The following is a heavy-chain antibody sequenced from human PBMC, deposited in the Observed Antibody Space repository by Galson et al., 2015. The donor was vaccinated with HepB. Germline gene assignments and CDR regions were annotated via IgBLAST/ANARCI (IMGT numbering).Heavy chain of an antibody. Sequence: SLRLSCAASGFTFSSYGMHWVRQAPGKGLEWVAVISYDGSNKYYADSVKGRFTISRDNSKNTLYLQMNSLRAEDTAVYYCAKDQRALRGVILYYFDYWGQGTLVTVSS. CDR1: GFTFSSYG. J-gene: IGHJ4*02. D-gene: IGHD3-10*01. V-gene: IGHV3-30*18. CDR3: AKDQRALRGVILYYFDY. CDR2: ISYDGSNK.